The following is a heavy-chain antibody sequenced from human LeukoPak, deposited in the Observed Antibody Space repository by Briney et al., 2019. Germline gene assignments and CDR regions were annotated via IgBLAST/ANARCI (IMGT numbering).Heavy chain of an antibody. D-gene: IGHD3-10*01. CDR1: GGTFSSYA. CDR2: ISAYNGNT. Sequence: ASVKASCKASGGTFSSYAISWVRQAPGQGLEWMGWISAYNGNTNYAQKLQGRVTMTTDTSTSTAYMELRSLRSDDTAVYYCARVVTMVRASYMDAWGKGTTVTVSS. CDR3: ARVVTMVRASYMDA. J-gene: IGHJ6*03. V-gene: IGHV1-18*01.